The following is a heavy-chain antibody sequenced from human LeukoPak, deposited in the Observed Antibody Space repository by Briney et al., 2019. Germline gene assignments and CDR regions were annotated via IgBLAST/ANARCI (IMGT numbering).Heavy chain of an antibody. J-gene: IGHJ4*02. CDR2: IYRDGST. CDR3: ARGYGYGYSFGPDY. CDR1: GFTVSRNY. D-gene: IGHD5-18*01. Sequence: TGGSLSLSCAACGFTVSRNYMSWVRQAPGKGLECVSIIYRDGSTDYADSVNARFTISRDNSKNTLYLQMNSLRAEDTAVYYCARGYGYGYSFGPDYWGQGTLVTVSS. V-gene: IGHV3-66*01.